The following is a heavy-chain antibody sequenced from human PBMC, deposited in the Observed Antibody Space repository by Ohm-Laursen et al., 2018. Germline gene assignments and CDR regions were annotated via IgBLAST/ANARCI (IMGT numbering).Heavy chain of an antibody. CDR2: IYTSGST. J-gene: IGHJ5*02. CDR1: GGSISGYY. V-gene: IGHV4-4*07. Sequence: GTLSLTCTVSGGSISGYYWSWIRQPAGKGLEWIGHIYTSGSTNYNPSLKSRVTMSVDTSKNQFSLKLSSVTAADTAVYYCARCGGDCLSPLNWFDPWGQGTLVTVSS. CDR3: ARCGGDCLSPLNWFDP. D-gene: IGHD2-21*02.